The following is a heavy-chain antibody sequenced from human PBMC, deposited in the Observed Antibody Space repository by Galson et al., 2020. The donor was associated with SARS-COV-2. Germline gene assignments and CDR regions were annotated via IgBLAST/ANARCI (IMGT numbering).Heavy chain of an antibody. CDR2: ISWNSGSI. CDR1: AITFEDSA. CDR3: AKQCGRLGYSGYDRYFDY. V-gene: IGHV3-9*01. Sequence: TGGYLRLSCEVSAITFEDSAMYWVRQAPGKGLEWVSGISWNSGSIDYAESVKGRFTISRDNAKNSLYLQMNSLRAEDTALYYCAKQCGRLGYSGYDRYFDYWGQGTLVTVSS. J-gene: IGHJ4*02. D-gene: IGHD5-12*01.